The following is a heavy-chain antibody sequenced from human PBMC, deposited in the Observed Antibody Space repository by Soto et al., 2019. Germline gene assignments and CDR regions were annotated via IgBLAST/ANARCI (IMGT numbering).Heavy chain of an antibody. CDR1: GFTLSTHN. D-gene: IGHD5-12*01. J-gene: IGHJ5*02. CDR3: ARDRDGYNSNWFDP. Sequence: KSGGSLRLSCAASGFTLSTHNMNWVRQAPGKGLEWVSSISTGSSYIYYADSVKGRFTISRDNAQNSLYLQMNSLTAEDTAVYYCARDRDGYNSNWFDPWGRGTLVTVSS. V-gene: IGHV3-21*01. CDR2: ISTGSSYI.